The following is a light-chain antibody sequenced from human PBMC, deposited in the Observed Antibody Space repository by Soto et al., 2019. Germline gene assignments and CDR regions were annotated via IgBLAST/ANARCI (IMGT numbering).Light chain of an antibody. V-gene: IGLV2-8*01. CDR3: SSYAPINNVQ. J-gene: IGLJ2*01. CDR1: TSDVGGYNY. CDR2: EVT. Sequence: QSALTPPPSASGSPGQSVTISCTGTTSDVGGYNYVSWYHHHPGKAPKPIIYEVTKRPSGVPDRFSGSKSGNTAPLTVSGLQAEEEADYYCSSYAPINNVQLGGGTNLTAL.